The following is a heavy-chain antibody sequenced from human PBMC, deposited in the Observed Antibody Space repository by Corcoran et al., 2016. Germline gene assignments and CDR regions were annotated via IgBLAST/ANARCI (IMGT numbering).Heavy chain of an antibody. J-gene: IGHJ6*02. Sequence: EVQLVQSGAEVKKPGETLKISCKGSGYSFTSYWIGRVRQMPGKGLGWMGIIYPGDSDTRYSPSFQGQVTISADKSISTAYLQWSSLKAPDTAMYDCAGQRRGADYDFWSGETYYYYYGMDGWGQGTTVTVSS. CDR1: GYSFTSYW. CDR2: IYPGDSDT. D-gene: IGHD3-3*01. V-gene: IGHV5-51*01. CDR3: AGQRRGADYDFWSGETYYYYYGMDG.